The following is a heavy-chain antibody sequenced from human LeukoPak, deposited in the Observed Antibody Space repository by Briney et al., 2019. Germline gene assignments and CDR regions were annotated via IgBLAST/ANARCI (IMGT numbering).Heavy chain of an antibody. V-gene: IGHV3-23*01. CDR3: AKKGYYYYYGMDV. J-gene: IGHJ6*02. Sequence: GGSLRLSCAASGFTFSSYTMSWVRQAPGKGLEWVSAISGSGGSTYYADSVKGRFTISRDNSKNTLYLQMNSLRAEDTAVYYCAKKGYYYYYGMDVWGQGTTVTVSS. CDR2: ISGSGGST. CDR1: GFTFSSYT.